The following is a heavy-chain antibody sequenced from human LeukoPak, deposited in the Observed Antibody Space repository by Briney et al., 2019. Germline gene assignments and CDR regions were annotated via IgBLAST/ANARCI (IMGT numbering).Heavy chain of an antibody. J-gene: IGHJ4*02. V-gene: IGHV1-2*02. D-gene: IGHD4-17*01. CDR3: ARVFRPRTTPTSV. CDR1: GYTFTDYY. Sequence: ASVKVSCKASGYTFTDYYMHWVRQAPGQGLEWMGWIYPSSGVTNYAQKFQNRVTMTRDTSISTAYMELSRLRSDDTAVYYCARVFRPRTTPTSVWGQGTLVTVSS. CDR2: IYPSSGVT.